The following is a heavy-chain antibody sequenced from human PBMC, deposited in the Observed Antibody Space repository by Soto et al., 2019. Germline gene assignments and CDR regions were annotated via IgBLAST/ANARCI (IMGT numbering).Heavy chain of an antibody. V-gene: IGHV1-18*01. Sequence: ASVKVSCKASGYTFTSYGISWVRQAPGQGLEWMGWISAYNGNTNYAQKLQGRVTMTTDTSTSTAYMELRSLRSDDTAVYYCARDSEYYYDSSCLGGFDYWGQGTLVTVSS. D-gene: IGHD3-22*01. J-gene: IGHJ4*02. CDR1: GYTFTSYG. CDR2: ISAYNGNT. CDR3: ARDSEYYYDSSCLGGFDY.